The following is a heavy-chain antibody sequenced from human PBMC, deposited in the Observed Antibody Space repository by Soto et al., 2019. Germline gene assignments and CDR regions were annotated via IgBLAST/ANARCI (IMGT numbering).Heavy chain of an antibody. CDR1: GFTFISYA. V-gene: IGHV3-30*04. Sequence: QVQLVESGVGVVQPGSSLILPCAASGFTFISYAMHRIRQAPGKGLEWVAVISDVGTNKDYAASVKGRFPTSRDKSMSPLELQIDSLRPEDTAVYYCARDGSCYEVLTVHYFADWGQGALVSVAA. J-gene: IGHJ4*02. CDR2: ISDVGTNK. CDR3: ARDGSCYEVLTVHYFAD. D-gene: IGHD3-3*01.